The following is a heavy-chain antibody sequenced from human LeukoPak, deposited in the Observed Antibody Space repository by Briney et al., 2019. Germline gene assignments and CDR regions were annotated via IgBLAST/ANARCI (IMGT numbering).Heavy chain of an antibody. Sequence: SVKVSCKASGGTFSSYAISWVRQAPGQGLEWMGGIIPIFGTANYAQKFQGRVTITADKSTSTAYMELSSLRSEDTAVYYCARGDVVVVPAAMRGGYYYYYGMDVWDKGTTVTVSS. CDR2: IIPIFGTA. J-gene: IGHJ6*04. V-gene: IGHV1-69*06. CDR1: GGTFSSYA. CDR3: ARGDVVVVPAAMRGGYYYYYGMDV. D-gene: IGHD2-2*01.